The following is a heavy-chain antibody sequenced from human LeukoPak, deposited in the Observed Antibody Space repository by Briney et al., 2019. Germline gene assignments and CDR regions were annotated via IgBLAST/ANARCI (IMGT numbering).Heavy chain of an antibody. CDR2: INHSGST. D-gene: IGHD4-17*01. Sequence: SEALSLTCAVYGGSFSGYYWSWIRQPPGKGLEWIGEINHSGSTNYNPSLKSRVTISVDTSKNQFSLKLSSVTAADTAVYYCARSPYGDYGDYWGQGTLVTVSS. CDR1: GGSFSGYY. V-gene: IGHV4-34*01. J-gene: IGHJ4*02. CDR3: ARSPYGDYGDY.